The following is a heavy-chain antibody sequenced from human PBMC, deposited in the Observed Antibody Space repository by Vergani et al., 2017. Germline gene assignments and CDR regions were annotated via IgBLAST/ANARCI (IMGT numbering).Heavy chain of an antibody. CDR1: GYTFTSYG. CDR2: INPSGGST. J-gene: IGHJ6*02. V-gene: IGHV1-46*01. D-gene: IGHD3-3*01. Sequence: QVQLVQSGAEVKKPGASVKVSCKASGYTFTSYGISWVRQAPGQGLEWMGIINPSGGSTSYAQKFQGRVTMTRDTSTSTVYMELSSLRSEDTAVYYCARDGCLLEWLPLSSYYYYGMDVWGQGP. CDR3: ARDGCLLEWLPLSSYYYYGMDV.